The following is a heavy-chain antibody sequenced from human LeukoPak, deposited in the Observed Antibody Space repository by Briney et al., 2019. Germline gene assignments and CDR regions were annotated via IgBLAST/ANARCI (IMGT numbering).Heavy chain of an antibody. CDR1: GFTFSSYS. V-gene: IGHV3-21*01. Sequence: PGGSLRLSCAASGFTFSSYSMSWVRQAPGKGLEWVSSISSSSSYIYYADSVKGRFTISRDNAKNSLYLQMNSLRAEDTAVYYCARESSGSYLGAFDIWGQGTMVTVSS. D-gene: IGHD1-26*01. J-gene: IGHJ3*02. CDR3: ARESSGSYLGAFDI. CDR2: ISSSSSYI.